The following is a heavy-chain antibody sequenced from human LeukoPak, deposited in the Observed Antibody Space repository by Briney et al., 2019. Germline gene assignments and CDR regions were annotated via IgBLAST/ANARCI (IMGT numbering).Heavy chain of an antibody. CDR2: FDAEDAET. J-gene: IGHJ4*02. Sequence: GASVKVSCAVSGHTFTELSMHWVRRVPGKGLEWMGGFDAEDAETIYAQKFRGRVAMTEDTSTDTAYLELSSLRPEDTALYYFATLGGVYEGFDYWGQGTLVTVFS. CDR1: GHTFTELS. CDR3: ATLGGVYEGFDY. D-gene: IGHD5/OR15-5a*01. V-gene: IGHV1-24*01.